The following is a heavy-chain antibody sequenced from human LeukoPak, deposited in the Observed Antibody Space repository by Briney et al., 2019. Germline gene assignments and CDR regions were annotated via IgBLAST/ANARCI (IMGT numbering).Heavy chain of an antibody. J-gene: IGHJ4*02. CDR1: GGSISSSSYY. CDR3: ARRGAMASFDY. D-gene: IGHD2-2*01. CDR2: IYYSGST. V-gene: IGHV4-39*01. Sequence: SETLSLTCTVSGGSISSSSYYWGWFRQPPGKGLEWIGSIYYSGSTYYNPSLKSRVTISVDTSKNQFSLKLSSVTAADTAVYYCARRGAMASFDYWGQGTLVTVSS.